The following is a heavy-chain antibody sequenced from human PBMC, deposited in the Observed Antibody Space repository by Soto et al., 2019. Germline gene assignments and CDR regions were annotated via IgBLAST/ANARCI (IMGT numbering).Heavy chain of an antibody. D-gene: IGHD3-10*01. CDR2: MSGTAGNT. CDR1: GFTFSNYA. CDR3: AKKYYFGSGSYVFDFDY. V-gene: IGHV3-23*01. Sequence: EVQLLESGGGSVQPGGSLRLSCAASGFTFSNYAMTWVRQAPGKGLEWVSTMSGTAGNTYYADSVKGRFTISRDNSKNTLYLQMYSLRAEDTAVYYCAKKYYFGSGSYVFDFDYWGQGTLVTVSS. J-gene: IGHJ4*02.